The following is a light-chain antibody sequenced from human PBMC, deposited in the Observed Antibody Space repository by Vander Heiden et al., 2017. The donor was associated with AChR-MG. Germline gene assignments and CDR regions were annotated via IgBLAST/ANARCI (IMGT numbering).Light chain of an antibody. V-gene: IGKV1-13*02. CDR1: QDIGSA. CDR2: DAS. Sequence: AIQLTQSPSSLSASVGDRVSITRRPSQDIGSALAWYQHKPGEAPNLLIYDASTLGSGVPSRFSGTGPGTDFTLTISSLHPEDFATYYCPQCNSYPPITFGQGTRLEIK. CDR3: PQCNSYPPIT. J-gene: IGKJ5*01.